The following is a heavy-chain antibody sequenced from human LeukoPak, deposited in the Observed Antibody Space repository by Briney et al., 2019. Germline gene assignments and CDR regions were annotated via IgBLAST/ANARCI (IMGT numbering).Heavy chain of an antibody. Sequence: AASVKVSCKASGYTFTSYGISWVRQAPGQGLEWVGWISAYNGNTNYAQKLQGRVTMTTDTSTSTAYMELRSLRSDDTAVYYCARVGSASIIVGAYRVAFDIWGQGTMVTVSS. CDR3: ARVGSASIIVGAYRVAFDI. J-gene: IGHJ3*02. CDR1: GYTFTSYG. D-gene: IGHD1-26*01. CDR2: ISAYNGNT. V-gene: IGHV1-18*01.